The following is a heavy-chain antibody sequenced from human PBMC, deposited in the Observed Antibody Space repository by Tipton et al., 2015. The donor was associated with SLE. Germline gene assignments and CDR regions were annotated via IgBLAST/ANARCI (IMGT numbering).Heavy chain of an antibody. J-gene: IGHJ4*02. V-gene: IGHV3-49*04. CDR3: TRGGNGGY. CDR1: GFTFGDYA. D-gene: IGHD1-1*01. Sequence: SLRLSCTASGFTFGDYAMSWVRQAPGKGLEWGGFIRSKAYGGTTEYAASVKGRFTISRDDSKSIAYLHVNSLKTEDTAVYYCTRGGNGGYWGQGTLVTVSS. CDR2: IRSKAYGGTT.